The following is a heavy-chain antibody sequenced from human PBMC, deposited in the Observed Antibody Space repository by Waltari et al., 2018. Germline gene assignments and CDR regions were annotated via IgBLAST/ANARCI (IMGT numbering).Heavy chain of an antibody. CDR3: ARANYMDESGSYLSSHWFDP. CDR1: GYTFTGHY. Sequence: QVRLVQSGAEVKKPGASVKVFCKASGYTFTGHYMYWVRQAPGQGLEWVGGINPNGGDTNDAEKFNGRITMTRDTANSTVSSERRRLRSDDTAVYFCARANYMDESGSYLSSHWFDPWGQGTLVIVSS. D-gene: IGHD3-22*01. CDR2: INPNGGDT. V-gene: IGHV1-2*02. J-gene: IGHJ5*02.